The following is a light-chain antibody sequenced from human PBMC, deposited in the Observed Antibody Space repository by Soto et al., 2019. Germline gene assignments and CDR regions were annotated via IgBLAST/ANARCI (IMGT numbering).Light chain of an antibody. J-gene: IGKJ1*01. CDR1: QSVRIK. CDR3: QQYNNRPPIT. Sequence: EVVMTQSPATLSVSLGDRATLSCRASQSVRIKLARYQQKPGQAPRLFIYGAASRATGIPARLSGSGAGTEFTLTISSRQSADVAIYYYQQYNNRPPITFGQGTPVDIK. CDR2: GAA. V-gene: IGKV3-15*01.